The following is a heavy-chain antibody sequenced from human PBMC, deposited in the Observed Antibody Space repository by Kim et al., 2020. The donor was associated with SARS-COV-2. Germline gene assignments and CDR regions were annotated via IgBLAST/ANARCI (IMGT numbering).Heavy chain of an antibody. CDR1: GGTIRSNYY. V-gene: IGHV4-59*13. D-gene: IGHD3-22*01. CDR3: ASDSRYDSNSYYLNFDY. Sequence: SETLSLTCTVSGGTIRSNYYWNWIRQPPGKVLEWVGYIHYVGNTNYTPSLKSRVTMSVDTSKNQFSLKFSSVTAAETAVYYCASDSRYDSNSYYLNFDYWGQGTLVTASS. J-gene: IGHJ4*02. CDR2: IHYVGNT.